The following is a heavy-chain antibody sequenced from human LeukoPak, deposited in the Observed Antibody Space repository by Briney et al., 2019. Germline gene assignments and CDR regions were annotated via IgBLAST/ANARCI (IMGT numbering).Heavy chain of an antibody. Sequence: SQTLSLTCIVSGGSISSGSYYWSWIRQPAGKGLEWIGRIYTSGSTNYNPSLKSRVTISVDTSKNQFSLKLSSVTAADTAVYYCARAPKLRFLGRQDAFNIWGQGTMVTVSS. CDR1: GGSISSGSYY. CDR3: ARAPKLRFLGRQDAFNI. CDR2: IYTSGST. V-gene: IGHV4-61*02. D-gene: IGHD3-3*01. J-gene: IGHJ3*02.